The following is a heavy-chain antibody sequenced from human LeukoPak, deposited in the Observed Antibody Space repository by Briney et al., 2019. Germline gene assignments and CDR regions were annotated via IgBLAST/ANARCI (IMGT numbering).Heavy chain of an antibody. J-gene: IGHJ4*02. D-gene: IGHD3-22*01. V-gene: IGHV4-39*01. CDR3: ARDSGGYGVDY. CDR1: GGSISSSSYY. CDR2: IYYSGST. Sequence: SETLSLTCTVSGGSISSSSYYWGWIRQPPGKGLEWIGSIYYSGSTYYNPSLKSRVTISVDTSKNQFSLELSSVTAADTAVYYCARDSGGYGVDYWGQGTLVTVSS.